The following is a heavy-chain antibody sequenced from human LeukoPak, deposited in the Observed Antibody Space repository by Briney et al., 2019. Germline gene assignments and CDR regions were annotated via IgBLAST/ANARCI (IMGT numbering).Heavy chain of an antibody. J-gene: IGHJ3*02. CDR3: ARGRDGYNLVDAFDI. CDR2: ISTSSIYI. V-gene: IGHV3-21*01. CDR1: GFTFSSYT. D-gene: IGHD5-24*01. Sequence: GGSLRLSCAAFGFTFSSYTMNWVRQAPGKGLEWVSSISTSSIYIYYADSLKGRFTISRDNARKSLYLQMNSLRAEDTAVYYCARGRDGYNLVDAFDIWGQGTMVTVSS.